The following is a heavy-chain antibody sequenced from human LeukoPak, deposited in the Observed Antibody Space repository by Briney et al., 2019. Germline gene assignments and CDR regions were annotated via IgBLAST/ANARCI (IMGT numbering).Heavy chain of an antibody. Sequence: GGSLRLSCAASGFTFSSYSMNWVRQAPGKGLEWVSSISSSSSYIYYADSVKGRFTISRDNAKNSLYLQMNSLRAEDTALYYCAKGSVYYYDSSGYAPFDYWGQGTLVTVSS. V-gene: IGHV3-21*04. CDR1: GFTFSSYS. J-gene: IGHJ4*02. CDR2: ISSSSSYI. CDR3: AKGSVYYYDSSGYAPFDY. D-gene: IGHD3-22*01.